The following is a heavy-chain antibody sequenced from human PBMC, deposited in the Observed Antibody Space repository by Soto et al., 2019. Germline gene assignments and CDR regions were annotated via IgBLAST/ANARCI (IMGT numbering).Heavy chain of an antibody. CDR3: ARQDSIIIPDVSHF. D-gene: IGHD3-22*01. V-gene: IGHV3-21*01. J-gene: IGHJ4*02. Sequence: PGGSLRLSCTVSGFAFNNYGINWVRQAPGKGLEWVSSISKSDYTYYSDSVKGRFTISRDNAKNSVSLQMNTLRVEDTAVYYCARQDSIIIPDVSHFWGQANLVTLSS. CDR2: ISKSDYT. CDR1: GFAFNNYG.